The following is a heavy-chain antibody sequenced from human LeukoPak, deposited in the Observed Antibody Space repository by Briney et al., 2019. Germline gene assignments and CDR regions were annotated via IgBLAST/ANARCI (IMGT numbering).Heavy chain of an antibody. CDR1: GYTFTGYY. V-gene: IGHV1-2*02. J-gene: IGHJ4*02. Sequence: ASVKVSCKASGYTFTGYYMHWMRQAPGQGLEWMGWINPNSGGTNYAQKFQGKVTMTRDTSISTAYMELSRLRSDDTAVYYCARVNDYGDYVDYWGQGTLVTVSS. CDR2: INPNSGGT. D-gene: IGHD4-17*01. CDR3: ARVNDYGDYVDY.